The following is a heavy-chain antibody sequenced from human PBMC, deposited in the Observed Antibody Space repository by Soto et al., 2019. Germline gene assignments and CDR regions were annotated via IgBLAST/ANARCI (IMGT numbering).Heavy chain of an antibody. CDR3: AKDSKDIVVVPAAPQYYYHYYLDV. Sequence: GALRLSCAASGFTLSSYCMDGFRQAPGKGLEWVGVISYDGSNKCYADSVKGRFTISRDNSKNTLYLQMNSLRAEDTAVYYCAKDSKDIVVVPAAPQYYYHYYLDVRGKGTTVTVSS. D-gene: IGHD2-2*01. J-gene: IGHJ6*03. CDR2: ISYDGSNK. V-gene: IGHV3-30*18. CDR1: GFTLSSYC.